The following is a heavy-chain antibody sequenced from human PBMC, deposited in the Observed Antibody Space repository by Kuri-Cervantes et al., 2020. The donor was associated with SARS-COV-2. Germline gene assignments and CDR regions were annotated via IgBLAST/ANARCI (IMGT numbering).Heavy chain of an antibody. J-gene: IGHJ4*02. Sequence: GGSLRLSCSASGFTFSSYAMSWVRQAPGKGLEWVSAVSGSGGSTYYADSVKGRFTISRDNSKNTLYLQMNSLRAEDTAVYYCAKAGDIVVVPAAYFDYWGQGTLVTDSS. V-gene: IGHV3-23*01. CDR1: GFTFSSYA. CDR3: AKAGDIVVVPAAYFDY. D-gene: IGHD2-2*01. CDR2: VSGSGGST.